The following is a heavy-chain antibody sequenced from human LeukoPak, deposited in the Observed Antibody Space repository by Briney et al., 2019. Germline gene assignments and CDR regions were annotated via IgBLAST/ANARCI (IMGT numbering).Heavy chain of an antibody. CDR2: ISYGGDS. D-gene: IGHD4-17*01. Sequence: SETLSLTCTVSGDSISSSSYFWGWIRQSPGRGLEWIGSISYGGDSYYNPSLKSRVTISLDTSKNQFSLKLSSVTAADTAVYYCARTYGDYDYWFDPWGQGTLVTVSS. J-gene: IGHJ5*02. CDR1: GDSISSSSYF. CDR3: ARTYGDYDYWFDP. V-gene: IGHV4-39*07.